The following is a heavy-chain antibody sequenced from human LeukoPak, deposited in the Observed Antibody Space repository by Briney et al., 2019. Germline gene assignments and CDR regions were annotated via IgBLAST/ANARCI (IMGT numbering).Heavy chain of an antibody. D-gene: IGHD3-16*02. CDR2: ISYDGSNR. CDR1: GFTFSNYG. Sequence: QTGGSLRLSCAASGFTFSNYGMHWVRKAPGKGLEWVAVISYDGSNRYYADSVKGRFTISRDKSKNTQYLQMNSLGAEDTAMYYCAKVKDDGYLKNYLDYWGQGTLVTVSS. V-gene: IGHV3-30*18. J-gene: IGHJ4*02. CDR3: AKVKDDGYLKNYLDY.